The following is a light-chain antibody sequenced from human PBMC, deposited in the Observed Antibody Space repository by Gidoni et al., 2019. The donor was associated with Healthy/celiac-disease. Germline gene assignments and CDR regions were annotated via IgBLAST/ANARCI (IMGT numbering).Light chain of an antibody. CDR2: KAS. Sequence: DIQMSQSPSTLSASVGDRVTITCRASQRSSSWLAWYQQKPGKAPKSLIYKASSLESGVPSRLSGSGSGTEFTLTISSRQPDDVATDYCQQYNSYPWTFGQGTKVEIK. J-gene: IGKJ1*01. V-gene: IGKV1-5*03. CDR1: QRSSSW. CDR3: QQYNSYPWT.